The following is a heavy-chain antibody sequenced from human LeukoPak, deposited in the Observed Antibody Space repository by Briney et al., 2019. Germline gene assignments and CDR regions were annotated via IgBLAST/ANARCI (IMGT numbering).Heavy chain of an antibody. Sequence: GSLRLSCAASGFPFGSYAMTWVRQAPGKGREWVSGISSSGGTTYHADSVKGRFTISRDNSKNTLYLQMNSLRAEDTAVYYCVRKASYYDSSEDGYFDLWGRGTLVTVSS. J-gene: IGHJ2*01. D-gene: IGHD3-22*01. V-gene: IGHV3-23*01. CDR1: GFPFGSYA. CDR2: ISSSGGTT. CDR3: VRKASYYDSSEDGYFDL.